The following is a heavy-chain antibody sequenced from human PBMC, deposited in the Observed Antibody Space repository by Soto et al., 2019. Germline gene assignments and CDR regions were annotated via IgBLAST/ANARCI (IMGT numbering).Heavy chain of an antibody. CDR2: IWYDGSNK. CDR3: ARDPYSGYDLRPYYYYYMDV. D-gene: IGHD5-12*01. Sequence: GGSLRLSCAASGFTFSSYGMHWVRQAPGKGLEWVAVIWYDGSNKYYADSVKGRFTISRDNSKNTLYLQMNSLRAEDTAVCYCARDPYSGYDLRPYYYYYMDVWGKGTTVTVSS. V-gene: IGHV3-33*01. J-gene: IGHJ6*03. CDR1: GFTFSSYG.